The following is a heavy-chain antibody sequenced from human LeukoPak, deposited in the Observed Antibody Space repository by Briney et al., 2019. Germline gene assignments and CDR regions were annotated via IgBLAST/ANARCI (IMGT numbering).Heavy chain of an antibody. CDR2: IYYSGST. V-gene: IGHV4-59*01. CDR1: GGSISSYY. J-gene: IGHJ3*02. D-gene: IGHD1-26*01. CDR3: AREGARWEPSFSAFDI. Sequence: SETLSLTCTVSGGSISSYYWSWIRQPPGKGLEWIGYIYYSGSTNYNPSLKSRVTISVDTSKNQFSLKLSSVTAADTAVYYCAREGARWEPSFSAFDIWGQGTMVTVSS.